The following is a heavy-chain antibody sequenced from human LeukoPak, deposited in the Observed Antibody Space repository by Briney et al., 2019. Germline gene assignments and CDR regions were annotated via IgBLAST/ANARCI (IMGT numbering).Heavy chain of an antibody. V-gene: IGHV1-2*02. J-gene: IGHJ6*02. CDR2: INPKSGGA. D-gene: IGHD3-3*01. Sequence: ASVQVSCKASGYSFTDYYIHWVRQAPGGGLEWVGWINPKSGGAYYPPNFEGRVTITRDTSINTAYMDMTSLRSDDSAVYFCARESPSISISGVLRYGMDVWGQGTAVTVSS. CDR3: ARESPSISISGVLRYGMDV. CDR1: GYSFTDYY.